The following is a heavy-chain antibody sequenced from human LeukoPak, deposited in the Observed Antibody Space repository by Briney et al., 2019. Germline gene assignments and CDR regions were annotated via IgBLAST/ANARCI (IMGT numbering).Heavy chain of an antibody. J-gene: IGHJ3*02. D-gene: IGHD5-24*01. CDR3: ARGIEMATIGDAFDI. Sequence: SETLSLTCTVSGGSISSYYWSWIRQPPGKGLEWIGYIYYSGSTNYNPSLKSRVTISVDTSKNQFSLKLSSVTAADTAVYYCARGIEMATIGDAFDIWGQGTMVTVSS. CDR1: GGSISSYY. CDR2: IYYSGST. V-gene: IGHV4-59*01.